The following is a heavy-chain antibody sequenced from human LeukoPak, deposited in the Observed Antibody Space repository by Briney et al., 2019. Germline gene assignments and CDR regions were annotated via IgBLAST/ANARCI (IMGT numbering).Heavy chain of an antibody. D-gene: IGHD3-10*01. Sequence: SETLSLTCTVSGGSLNSYYWGWLRQPTGKGLEWVGYIYYSGSTNYNSSLKSRVAISVDTSKNQFSLKLSSVNAGDTAIYYCVRHGESGRHHAYFDSWGQGTLVTVSS. J-gene: IGHJ4*02. CDR3: VRHGESGRHHAYFDS. V-gene: IGHV4-59*08. CDR1: GGSLNSYY. CDR2: IYYSGST.